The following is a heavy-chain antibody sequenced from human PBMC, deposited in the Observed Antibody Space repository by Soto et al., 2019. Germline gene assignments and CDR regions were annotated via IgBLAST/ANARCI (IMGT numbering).Heavy chain of an antibody. CDR3: ARGIFGSGTANDY. V-gene: IGHV3-74*01. J-gene: IGHJ4*02. CDR1: GFTFSGSW. CDR2: INGDGRGT. Sequence: EVQLVESGGGLVQPGGSLRLSCAASGFTFSGSWMHWVRQAPGKGLVWVSRINGDGRGTSYADFVKGRFTISRDDDKNTLLLQMNGLRAEDTAVYYWARGIFGSGTANDYWGQGPLVTVSS. D-gene: IGHD3-10*01.